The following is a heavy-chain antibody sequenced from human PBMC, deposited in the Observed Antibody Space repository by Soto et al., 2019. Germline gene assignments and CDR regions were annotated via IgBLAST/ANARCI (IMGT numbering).Heavy chain of an antibody. CDR3: ARTLGYCSGGSSDGWDDY. CDR1: GYTFTSYD. D-gene: IGHD2-15*01. V-gene: IGHV1-8*01. Sequence: QVQLVQSGAEVKKPGASVKVSCKASGYTFTSYDINWVRQATGQGLEWMGWMNPNSGNTGYAQKFQGRVTMTRNNSISTAYMELSSLGSEDTAVYYCARTLGYCSGGSSDGWDDYWGQGTLVTVSS. CDR2: MNPNSGNT. J-gene: IGHJ4*02.